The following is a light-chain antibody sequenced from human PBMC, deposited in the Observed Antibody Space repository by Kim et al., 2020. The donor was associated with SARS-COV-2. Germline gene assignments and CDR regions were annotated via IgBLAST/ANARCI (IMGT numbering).Light chain of an antibody. J-gene: IGLJ1*01. CDR1: KLGDKY. CDR2: QDN. CDR3: QAWDSNTFYV. V-gene: IGLV3-1*01. Sequence: SYELTQPPSVSVSPGQTATITCSGDKLGDKYVCWYQQKPGQSPVLVIYQDNKRPSGIPERFSGSNSGNTATLTISGTQAMDEADYYCQAWDSNTFYVFGTGTKVIVL.